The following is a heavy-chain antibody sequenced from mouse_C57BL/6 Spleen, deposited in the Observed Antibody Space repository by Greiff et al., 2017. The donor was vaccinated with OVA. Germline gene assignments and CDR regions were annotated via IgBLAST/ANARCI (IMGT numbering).Heavy chain of an antibody. CDR2: IRNKANNHAT. CDR3: RVDYYGSSYGYFDV. V-gene: IGHV6-6*01. CDR1: GFTFSDAW. D-gene: IGHD1-1*01. Sequence: EVQLVESGGGLVQPGGSMKLSCAASGFTFSDAWMDWVPQSPEKGLEWVAEIRNKANNHATYKAESVKGRFTISRDDSKSSVYLQMNSLRAEDTGIYYCRVDYYGSSYGYFDVWGTGTTVTVSS. J-gene: IGHJ1*03.